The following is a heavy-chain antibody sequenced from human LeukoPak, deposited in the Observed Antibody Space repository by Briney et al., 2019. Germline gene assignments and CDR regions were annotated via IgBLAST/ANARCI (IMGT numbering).Heavy chain of an antibody. Sequence: ASVKVSCKASGYTFTSSGISWVRRAHGQGLEWMGWVSTCSGNTNYAQKFQGRVTMTRDTSTNTAYMELKNLRPDDTAIYYCARDLGYCSFGFGLGNCNRKWFDPWGQGTLVSVSS. V-gene: IGHV1-18*01. D-gene: IGHD2-2*03. J-gene: IGHJ5*02. CDR2: VSTCSGNT. CDR1: GYTFTSSG. CDR3: ARDLGYCSFGFGLGNCNRKWFDP.